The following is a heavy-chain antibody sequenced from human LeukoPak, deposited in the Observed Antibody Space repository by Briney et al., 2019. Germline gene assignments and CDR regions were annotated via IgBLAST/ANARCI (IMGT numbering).Heavy chain of an antibody. CDR3: ARKSIVVVPADYFDY. CDR2: INHSGST. D-gene: IGHD2-2*01. Sequence: SETLSLTCAVYGGSFSGYYWSWIRQPPGKGLEWIGEINHSGSTNYNPSLKSRVTISVDTSKNRFSLKLSSVTAADTAVYYCARKSIVVVPADYFDYWGQGTLVTVSS. V-gene: IGHV4-34*01. CDR1: GGSFSGYY. J-gene: IGHJ4*02.